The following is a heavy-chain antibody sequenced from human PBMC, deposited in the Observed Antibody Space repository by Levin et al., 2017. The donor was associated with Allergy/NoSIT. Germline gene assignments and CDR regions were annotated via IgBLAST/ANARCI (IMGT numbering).Heavy chain of an antibody. J-gene: IGHJ5*02. D-gene: IGHD4-17*01. CDR2: IYHSGST. CDR3: ARGSGDYAPGDNWFDP. CDR1: GGSISSGGYS. V-gene: IGHV4-30-2*01. Sequence: SETLSLTCAVSGGSISSGGYSWSWIRQPPGKGLEWIGYIYHSGSTYYNPSLKSRVTISVDRSKNQFSLKLSSVTAADTAVYYCARGSGDYAPGDNWFDPWGQGTLVTVSS.